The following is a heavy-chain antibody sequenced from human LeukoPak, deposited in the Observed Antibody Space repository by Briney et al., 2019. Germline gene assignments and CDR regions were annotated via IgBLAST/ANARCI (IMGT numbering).Heavy chain of an antibody. D-gene: IGHD3-3*01. J-gene: IGHJ6*03. Sequence: SETLSLTCTVSGGSISSYYWSWIRQPPGKGLEWIGYIYYSGSTNYNPSLKSRVTISVDTSKNQFSLKLSSVTAADTAVYYCGGGGAIFWSGYPYYYYMDVWGKGTTVTVSS. CDR2: IYYSGST. V-gene: IGHV4-59*01. CDR3: GGGGAIFWSGYPYYYYMDV. CDR1: GGSISSYY.